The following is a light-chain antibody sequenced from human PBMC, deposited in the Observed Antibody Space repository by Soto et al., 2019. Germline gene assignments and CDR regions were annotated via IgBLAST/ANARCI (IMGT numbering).Light chain of an antibody. J-gene: IGKJ1*01. V-gene: IGKV3-11*01. CDR1: QSVTKY. Sequence: EVVLTQSPATLSLSPGERATLSCRASQSVTKYLAWYQQKPGQALRLLIYDVSKRATGIPARFSGSGSETDFTLTISSLEPGDFAVYYCQQYDISPWTFGQGTKVDIK. CDR3: QQYDISPWT. CDR2: DVS.